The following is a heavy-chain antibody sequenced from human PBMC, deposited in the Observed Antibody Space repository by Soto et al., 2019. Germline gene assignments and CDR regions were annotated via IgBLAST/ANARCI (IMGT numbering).Heavy chain of an antibody. CDR3: ARPVEDYGDYRFDY. CDR2: IYPGNSDT. CDR1: GYSFTSYW. J-gene: IGHJ4*02. V-gene: IGHV5-51*01. D-gene: IGHD4-17*01. Sequence: GESLKISCKTSGYSFTSYWIHWVRQMPGKELEWMGSIYPGNSDTRYSPSFQGHVTISADSSSSTAYLQWSSLKASDAAMYYCARPVEDYGDYRFDYWGQGTLVTVSS.